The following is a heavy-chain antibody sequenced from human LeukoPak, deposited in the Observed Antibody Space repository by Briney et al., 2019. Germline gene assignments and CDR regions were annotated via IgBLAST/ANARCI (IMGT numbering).Heavy chain of an antibody. D-gene: IGHD1-26*01. CDR3: TTELDSGSYSYYFDY. CDR1: GFTFSNAW. Sequence: PGGSLRLSCAASGFTFSNAWMSWVRQAPGKGLEWVGRIKSKTDGGTTDYAAPVKGRFTISRDDSKNTLYLQMNSLKTEDTAVYYCTTELDSGSYSYYFDYWGQGTLVTVSS. CDR2: IKSKTDGGTT. J-gene: IGHJ4*02. V-gene: IGHV3-15*01.